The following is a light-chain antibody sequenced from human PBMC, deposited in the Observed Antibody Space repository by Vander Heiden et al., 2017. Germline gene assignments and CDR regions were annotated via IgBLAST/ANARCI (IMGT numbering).Light chain of an antibody. J-gene: IGKJ4*01. CDR1: QSVSNN. V-gene: IGKV3-15*01. CDR2: GAS. CDR3: QHYESRPRA. Sequence: EIVMPPSPATLSVSPGERATLSCTASQSVSNNLTWYQQKPGQAPMLLIYGASTRATGVPARFSGSGSGTEFTLTISSLQSEDLAVYYCQHYESRPRAFGGGTKAEIK.